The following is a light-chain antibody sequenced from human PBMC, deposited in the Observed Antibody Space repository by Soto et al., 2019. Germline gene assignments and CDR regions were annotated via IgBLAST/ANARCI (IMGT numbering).Light chain of an antibody. CDR2: DAS. CDR1: QSISSW. V-gene: IGKV1-5*01. Sequence: DIQMTQSPSTLSASVGDRVTITCRTSQSISSWLAWYQQKPGKAPKLLIYDASSLEGGVPSRFSGSGSGTEFTVTISSLQPDAFATYYCQQYNSYSWTFGQGTKVEIK. CDR3: QQYNSYSWT. J-gene: IGKJ1*01.